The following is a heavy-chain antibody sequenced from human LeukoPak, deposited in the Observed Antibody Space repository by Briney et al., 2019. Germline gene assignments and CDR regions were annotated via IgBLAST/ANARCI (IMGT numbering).Heavy chain of an antibody. V-gene: IGHV4-34*01. J-gene: IGHJ1*01. D-gene: IGHD2-2*01. Sequence: AETLSLTCAVYGGSFSGYYWSWLRQPLGKGLEWIGESNHSGSTNYNPSLKSRVTISVDTPKNQFSLRLSSVTAADTSVYKRAREGYYSSTTCYFQGVYFQHWSQGTLVTVSS. CDR3: AREGYYSSTTCYFQGVYFQH. CDR2: SNHSGST. CDR1: GGSFSGYY.